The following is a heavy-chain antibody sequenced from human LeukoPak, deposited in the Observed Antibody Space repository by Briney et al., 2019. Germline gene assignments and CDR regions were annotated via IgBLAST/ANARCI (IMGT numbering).Heavy chain of an antibody. Sequence: GGSLRLSCSASGFSFRNYDMHWVRQGTGRGLEWVSGIDTAGGTYFPGSVKGRFTISRENAKNSLYLQMNSLRVGDTAMYFCARRSHGLGSYSDAFDIWGQGTMVTVSS. D-gene: IGHD3-10*01. J-gene: IGHJ3*02. CDR1: GFSFRNYD. CDR2: IDTAGGT. CDR3: ARRSHGLGSYSDAFDI. V-gene: IGHV3-13*04.